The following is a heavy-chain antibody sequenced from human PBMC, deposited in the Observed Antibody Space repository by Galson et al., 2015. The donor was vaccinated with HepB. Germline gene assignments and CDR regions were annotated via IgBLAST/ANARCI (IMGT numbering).Heavy chain of an antibody. CDR3: ARQTPFGGVSADY. CDR1: GGAIRSGVYY. V-gene: IGHV4-30-4*08. J-gene: IGHJ4*02. CDR2: IYYSGST. D-gene: IGHD2-8*02. Sequence: TLSLTCTVSGGAIRSGVYYWSWIRHHPGKGLEWIGYIYYSGSTYYSPSLKSRVTISVDTSKNQFSLKLSSVTAADTAVYYCARQTPFGGVSADYWGQGTLVTVSS.